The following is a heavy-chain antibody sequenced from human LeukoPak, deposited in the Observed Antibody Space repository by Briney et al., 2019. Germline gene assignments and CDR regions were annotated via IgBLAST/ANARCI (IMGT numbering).Heavy chain of an antibody. CDR1: GGSIGSHY. Sequence: PSETLSLTCTVSGGSIGSHYWSWIRQPPGKGLEWIGYIYYTGGTYYNPSLKSRVTISIDTSKNHFSLNLTSVTAADTAVYYCARGRFYGSGSLHEFFHPWGQGTLVTVSS. V-gene: IGHV4-59*11. CDR2: IYYTGGT. J-gene: IGHJ1*01. D-gene: IGHD3-10*01. CDR3: ARGRFYGSGSLHEFFHP.